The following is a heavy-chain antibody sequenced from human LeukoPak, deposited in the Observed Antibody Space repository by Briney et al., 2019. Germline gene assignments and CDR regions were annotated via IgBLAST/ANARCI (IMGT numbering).Heavy chain of an antibody. CDR2: SYYSGST. CDR3: ARGSRGMTVVVGWFES. D-gene: IGHD2-15*01. CDR1: GGSISNNNFY. V-gene: IGHV4-39*07. Sequence: PSETLSLTCPTSGGSISNNNFYWGWIRQTPGKGLEWIGSSYYSGSTYYSPSYKSRATISVDTSTNQFSLKLRSVTAADTAVYYCARGSRGMTVVVGWFESWGQGILVTVSS. J-gene: IGHJ5*01.